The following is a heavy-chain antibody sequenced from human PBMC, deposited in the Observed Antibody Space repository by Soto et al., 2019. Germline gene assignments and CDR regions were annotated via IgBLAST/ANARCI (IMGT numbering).Heavy chain of an antibody. CDR3: ARSNGDYGDY. J-gene: IGHJ4*02. D-gene: IGHD4-17*01. CDR2: VFHSGTT. Sequence: SETLSLTCAVSGGSISSRGYSWSWIRQPPGKGLEWIGYVFHSGTTNYNPSLKSRVAISVDTSRNQFSLKLNSVTAADTAVYYCARSNGDYGDYWGQGTLVTAPQ. V-gene: IGHV4-30-2*01. CDR1: GGSISSRGYS.